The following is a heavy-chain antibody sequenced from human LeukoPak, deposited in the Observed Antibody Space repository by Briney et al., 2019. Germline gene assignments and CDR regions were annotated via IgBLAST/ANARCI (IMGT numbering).Heavy chain of an antibody. V-gene: IGHV4-39*01. D-gene: IGHD3-10*01. CDR1: GGSISSSSYC. CDR3: ARDVLLWFGELLRCFDH. CDR2: IYYSGST. Sequence: PSETLSLTCTVSGGSISSSSYCWGWIRQPPGKGLEWIGSIYYSGSTYYNPSLKSRVTISVDTSKNQFSLKLSSVTAADTAVYYCARDVLLWFGELLRCFDHWGQGTLVTVSS. J-gene: IGHJ4*02.